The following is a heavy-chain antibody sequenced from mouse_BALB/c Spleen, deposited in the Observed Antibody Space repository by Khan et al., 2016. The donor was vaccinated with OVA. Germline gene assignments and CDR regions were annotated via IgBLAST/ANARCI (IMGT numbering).Heavy chain of an antibody. CDR2: IDPENGNT. V-gene: IGHV14-1*02. CDR3: ARRGYGNYWFAY. Sequence: VQLKESGAELVRPGALVKLSCKASGFTIKDYYIHWVKQRPEQGLEWIGWIDPENGNTIYDPKFQGKASITADTSSNTAYLQLSSLTSEDTAVYYCARRGYGNYWFAYWGQGTLVTVSA. J-gene: IGHJ3*01. CDR1: GFTIKDYY. D-gene: IGHD2-1*01.